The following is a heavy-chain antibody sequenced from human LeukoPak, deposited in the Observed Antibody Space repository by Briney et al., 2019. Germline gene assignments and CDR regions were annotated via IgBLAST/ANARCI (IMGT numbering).Heavy chain of an antibody. CDR3: ARDRWGPLVGDY. D-gene: IGHD2-8*02. CDR1: GYTFSSYG. CDR2: ISAYNGNR. J-gene: IGHJ4*02. V-gene: IGHV1-18*01. Sequence: ASVKVSCKASGYTFSSYGISWVRQAPGHGLEWMGWISAYNGNRNYAQKFQGRVTMTTDTSTSTAYMELRSLRSDDTAVYYCARDRWGPLVGDYWGQGTLVTVSS.